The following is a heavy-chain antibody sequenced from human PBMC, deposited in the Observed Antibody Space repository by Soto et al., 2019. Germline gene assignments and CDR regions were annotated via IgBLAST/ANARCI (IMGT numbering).Heavy chain of an antibody. V-gene: IGHV2-5*01. Sequence: QITLKESGPTLVKPTQPLTLTCTFSGFSLSTSGVGVGGIRQPPGKALEWLALIYWNDDKRYSPSLKSRLPITKDTSKNQVVLTMTNMDPVETATYYCGGLTTYDSSGSHDYWGQGILVTVSS. D-gene: IGHD3-22*01. CDR1: GFSLSTSGVG. J-gene: IGHJ4*02. CDR3: GGLTTYDSSGSHDY. CDR2: IYWNDDK.